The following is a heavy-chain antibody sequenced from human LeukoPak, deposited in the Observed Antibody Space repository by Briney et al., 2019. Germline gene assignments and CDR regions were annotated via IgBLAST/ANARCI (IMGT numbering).Heavy chain of an antibody. CDR2: IRHDGSNK. D-gene: IGHD3-10*01. CDR1: GFIFSSYG. Sequence: PGGSLRPSCAASGFIFSSYGIHWVRQAPGKGLEWVAFIRHDGSNKYFVDSVKGRFTISRDNSKNTLYLQMNSLRIDDTAVYYCARVPYGSGTVFDPWGQGTLVTVSS. V-gene: IGHV3-30*02. J-gene: IGHJ5*02. CDR3: ARVPYGSGTVFDP.